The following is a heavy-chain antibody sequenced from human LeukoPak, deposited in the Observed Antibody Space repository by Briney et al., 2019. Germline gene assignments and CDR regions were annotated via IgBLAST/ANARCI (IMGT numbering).Heavy chain of an antibody. CDR2: IYSGGST. D-gene: IGHD3-16*01. CDR3: ARDGGGYARFDP. J-gene: IGHJ5*02. Sequence: GRSLRLSCAASGFTVSSNYMSWVRQAPGKGLEWVSVIYSGGSTYYADSVKGRFTISRDNSKNTLYLQMNSLRAEDTAVYYCARDGGGYARFDPWGQGTLVTVSS. CDR1: GFTVSSNY. V-gene: IGHV3-53*01.